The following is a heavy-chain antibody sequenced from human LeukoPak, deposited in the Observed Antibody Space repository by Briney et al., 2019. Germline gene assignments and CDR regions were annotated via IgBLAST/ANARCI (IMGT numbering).Heavy chain of an antibody. J-gene: IGHJ5*02. CDR1: GGFFSGYY. CDR3: ARGVPRVLMVYAIVYWFDP. Sequence: SETLSLTCAVYGGFFSGYYWSWIRQPPGKGLEWIGEINHSGSTNYNPSLKSRVTISVDTSKNQFSLKLSSVTAADTAVYYCARGVPRVLMVYAIVYWFDPWGQGTLVTVSS. D-gene: IGHD2-8*01. V-gene: IGHV4-34*01. CDR2: INHSGST.